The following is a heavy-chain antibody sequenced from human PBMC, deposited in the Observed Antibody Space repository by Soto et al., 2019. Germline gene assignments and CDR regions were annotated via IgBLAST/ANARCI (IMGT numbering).Heavy chain of an antibody. CDR2: ISTDSGNT. V-gene: IGHV1-18*01. Sequence: GASVKVSCKASGYTLARFGISWVRQAPGQGLEWMGWISTDSGNTNYAQKFQGRVTMTTDTFTSTAYMELRSLRSDDTAVYYCARAFSATYYMDWFDPWGQGTLVTVSS. CDR1: GYTLARFG. CDR3: ARAFSATYYMDWFDP. D-gene: IGHD3-10*01. J-gene: IGHJ5*02.